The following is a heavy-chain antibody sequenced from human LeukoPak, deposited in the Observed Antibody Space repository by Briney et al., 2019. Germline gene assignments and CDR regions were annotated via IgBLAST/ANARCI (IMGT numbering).Heavy chain of an antibody. CDR2: INWNGGST. Sequence: GGSPRLSCAASGFTFDDYGMSWVRQAPGKGLEWVSGINWNGGSTGYADSVKGRFTISRDNAKNSLYLQMNSLRAEDTALYYCARQGSGSYYDDYLYYYYMDVWGKGTTVTVSS. D-gene: IGHD1-26*01. CDR1: GFTFDDYG. V-gene: IGHV3-20*04. J-gene: IGHJ6*03. CDR3: ARQGSGSYYDDYLYYYYMDV.